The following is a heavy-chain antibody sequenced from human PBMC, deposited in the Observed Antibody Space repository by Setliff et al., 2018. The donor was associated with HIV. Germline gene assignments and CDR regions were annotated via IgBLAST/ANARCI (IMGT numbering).Heavy chain of an antibody. V-gene: IGHV1-18*01. D-gene: IGHD4-4*01. Sequence: GASVKVSCKASGYTFTSYGVSWVRQAPGQGLEWMGWISTYNGNTNYAQKFQGRVTMTTDTSTSTAYMELRSLRSDDTAVYYCARVGVYSNYRWFDPWGQGTLVTVSS. J-gene: IGHJ5*02. CDR3: ARVGVYSNYRWFDP. CDR2: ISTYNGNT. CDR1: GYTFTSYG.